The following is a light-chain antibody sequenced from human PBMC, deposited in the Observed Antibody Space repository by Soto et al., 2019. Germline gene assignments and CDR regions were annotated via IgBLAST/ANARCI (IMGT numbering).Light chain of an antibody. CDR1: SSNIGAGYD. Sequence: QSVLTQPPSVSGAPGQRVTISCTGSSSNIGAGYDVHWYQQLPGTAPKLLIYGNSNRPSGVPDRFSGSKSGTSASLAITGLQAEDEADYCCQSYDSSLIVFGTGTKVTVL. J-gene: IGLJ1*01. CDR3: QSYDSSLIV. V-gene: IGLV1-40*01. CDR2: GNS.